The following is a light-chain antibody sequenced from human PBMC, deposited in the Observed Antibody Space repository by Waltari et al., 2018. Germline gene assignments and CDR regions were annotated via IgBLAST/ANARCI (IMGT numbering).Light chain of an antibody. Sequence: EIVLTQSPGTLSLSPGERASLSCRASQSVGSNYLAWYQQKPGQAPRLLIYSASSRATGIPDRFSGSGSGTDFTLAISRLEPEDFAVYYCQQYATSPLTFGG. CDR3: QQYATSPLT. V-gene: IGKV3-20*01. CDR1: QSVGSNY. CDR2: SAS. J-gene: IGKJ4*01.